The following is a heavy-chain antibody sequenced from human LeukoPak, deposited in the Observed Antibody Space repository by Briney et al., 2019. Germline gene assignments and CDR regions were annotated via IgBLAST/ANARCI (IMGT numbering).Heavy chain of an antibody. V-gene: IGHV4-39*01. D-gene: IGHD3-22*01. CDR2: TYYSGST. Sequence: SETLSLTCTVSGGSISSSSYYWGWIRQPPGKGLEWTATTYYSGSTYYNPSLKSRVTISVDTSKNQFSLKLSSVTAADTAVYYCARHASEDYDSSGYYYPFDYWGQGTLVTVSS. J-gene: IGHJ4*02. CDR1: GGSISSSSYY. CDR3: ARHASEDYDSSGYYYPFDY.